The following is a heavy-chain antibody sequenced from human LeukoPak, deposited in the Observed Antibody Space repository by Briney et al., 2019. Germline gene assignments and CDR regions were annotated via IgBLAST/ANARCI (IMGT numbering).Heavy chain of an antibody. J-gene: IGHJ5*02. D-gene: IGHD3-10*01. CDR1: GYTFTSYD. Sequence: ASVKVSCKASGYTFTSYDINWVRQATGQGLEWMGWMNPNSGSTGYAQKFQGRVTITRNTSISTAYMELSSLRSEDTAVYYCARGVLLSWSNWFDPWGRGTLVTVSS. V-gene: IGHV1-8*03. CDR2: MNPNSGST. CDR3: ARGVLLSWSNWFDP.